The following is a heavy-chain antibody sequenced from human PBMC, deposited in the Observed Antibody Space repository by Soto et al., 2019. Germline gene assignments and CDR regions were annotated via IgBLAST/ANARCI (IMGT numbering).Heavy chain of an antibody. Sequence: QLVESGGGSVQPGGSLTLSCAASGFTFSVHQMSWFRLAPGRGLEWVSCISDSGGAVHYADSVKGRFTISRDNAKNLLFLQMTGLRGEDTATYYCVRDYDTNPYWFFDLWGRGTLVTVS. J-gene: IGHJ2*01. CDR2: ISDSGGAV. CDR1: GFTFSVHQ. CDR3: VRDYDTNPYWFFDL. D-gene: IGHD5-12*01. V-gene: IGHV3-48*03.